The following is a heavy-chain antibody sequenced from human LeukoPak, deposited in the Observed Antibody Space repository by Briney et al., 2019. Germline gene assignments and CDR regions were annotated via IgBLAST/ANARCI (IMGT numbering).Heavy chain of an antibody. CDR1: GSSFTTYW. V-gene: IGHV5-51*01. J-gene: IGHJ4*02. CDR3: ARAGYSGYTFDY. CDR2: IYPGDSDT. D-gene: IGHD5-12*01. Sequence: GESLKISCRGSGSSFTTYWIGWVRQIPRKRLEWVGIIYPGDSDTRYRPYFQCQVTISADKSISAAYLQWSSRKASDTAMYYCARAGYSGYTFDYWGQGTLVTVST.